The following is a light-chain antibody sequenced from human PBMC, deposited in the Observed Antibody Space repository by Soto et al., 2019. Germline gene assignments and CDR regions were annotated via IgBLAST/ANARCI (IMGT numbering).Light chain of an antibody. J-gene: IGLJ1*01. CDR2: EVT. CDR3: SSYTITSSPV. Sequence: QSAPTQPASVYWSPGQAITISCTGTSSDVGGYDFVSWYRQYPGQAPKILIYEVTHRPSGVPDRFSGSKSGNTASLTISGLQADDEADYYCSSYTITSSPVFGPGTKLTVL. CDR1: SSDVGGYDF. V-gene: IGLV2-14*01.